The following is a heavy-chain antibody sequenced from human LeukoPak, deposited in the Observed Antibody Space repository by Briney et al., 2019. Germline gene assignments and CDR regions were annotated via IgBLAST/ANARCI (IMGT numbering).Heavy chain of an antibody. D-gene: IGHD5-18*01. CDR1: GFTFSSYE. CDR2: INTSGSTI. J-gene: IGHJ6*02. Sequence: GGSLRLSCAASGFTFSSYEMNWVRQAPGKGLEWVSYINTSGSTIYYADSVRGRFTISRDNAKNSLFLQMNSLRPEDTAMYYCARGGTPMIIFYYYGMDVWGQGTTVTVSS. V-gene: IGHV3-48*03. CDR3: ARGGTPMIIFYYYGMDV.